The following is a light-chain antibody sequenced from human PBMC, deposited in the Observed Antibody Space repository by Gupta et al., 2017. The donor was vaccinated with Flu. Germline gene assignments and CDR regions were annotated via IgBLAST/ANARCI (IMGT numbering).Light chain of an antibody. Sequence: VVISCSGGSSNSGSYTSNWYQQLPGTAPKVLIYSNNQRPSGVPDRFSGSKSGTSASLAIXGXQSEDEXVYYCAESDDLFNGPVFGTGTTVAVL. CDR3: AESDDLFNGPV. CDR2: SNN. CDR1: SSNSGSYT. V-gene: IGLV1-44*01. J-gene: IGLJ1*01.